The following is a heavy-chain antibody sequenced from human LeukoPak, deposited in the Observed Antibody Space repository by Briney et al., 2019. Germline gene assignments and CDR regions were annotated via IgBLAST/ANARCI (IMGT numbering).Heavy chain of an antibody. D-gene: IGHD3-22*01. J-gene: IGHJ4*02. V-gene: IGHV3-30-3*02. CDR3: AKSYYYDSRASYYFDS. Sequence: GGSLRLSCAASGFTFSSYAMHWVRQAPGKGLEWVAVISYDGSNEYYADSVKGRFTISRDNSKNTLYLQLNSLRAEDTAIYYCAKSYYYDSRASYYFDSWGQGTLVTVSS. CDR1: GFTFSSYA. CDR2: ISYDGSNE.